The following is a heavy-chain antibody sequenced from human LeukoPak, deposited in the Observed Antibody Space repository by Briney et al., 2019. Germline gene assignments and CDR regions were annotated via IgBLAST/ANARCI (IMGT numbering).Heavy chain of an antibody. J-gene: IGHJ4*02. CDR1: GFTFINYE. V-gene: IGHV3-66*01. CDR2: IYSGGT. Sequence: GGSLRLSSAVSGFTFINYEMNWVRQAPGKGLKWVSLIYSGGTYHADSVKGRFTISRDNSKNTLYLQMNSLRGEDTAVYYCARGSLPDYWGQGTLVTVSS. CDR3: ARGSLPDY.